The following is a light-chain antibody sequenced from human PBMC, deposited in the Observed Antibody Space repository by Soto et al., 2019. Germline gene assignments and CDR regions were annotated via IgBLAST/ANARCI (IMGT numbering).Light chain of an antibody. V-gene: IGKV3-11*01. Sequence: EVVLTQSPGTLSWSPGERATLSCRASQSVSSYLAWFQQKPGQAPRLLIYDASNRATGIPDRFSGSGSGTDFTLTISSLEPEDFAVYYCQQRTNWPYTFGLGTKVEI. CDR2: DAS. CDR1: QSVSSY. J-gene: IGKJ2*01. CDR3: QQRTNWPYT.